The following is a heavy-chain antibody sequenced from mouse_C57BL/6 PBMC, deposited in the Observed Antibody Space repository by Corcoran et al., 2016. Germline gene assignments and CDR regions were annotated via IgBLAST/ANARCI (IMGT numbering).Heavy chain of an antibody. D-gene: IGHD2-1*01. J-gene: IGHJ3*01. V-gene: IGHV1-26*01. CDR2: INPNNGGT. CDR3: AREGDYVNYVVFAY. CDR1: GYTFTDYY. Sequence: EVQLQQSGPELVKPGASVKISCKASGYTFTDYYMNWVKQSHGKSLEWIGDINPNNGGTSYNQKFKGKATLTVDKSSSTAYMELRSLTSEDSAVYYCAREGDYVNYVVFAYWGQGTLVTVSA.